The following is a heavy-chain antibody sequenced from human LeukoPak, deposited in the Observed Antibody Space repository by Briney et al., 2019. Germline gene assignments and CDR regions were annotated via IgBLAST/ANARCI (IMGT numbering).Heavy chain of an antibody. Sequence: ATVKVSCKASGYISTDYYKHWVRQTPGKGLQWMGRIDPEYDATIYGNDFQGRVTMRTDTSTDTAYMELSALTSEDTGVSYCATIGDQRVLFYWGQGTPVTVSS. CDR2: IDPEYDAT. D-gene: IGHD3-16*01. CDR1: GYISTDYY. CDR3: ATIGDQRVLFY. V-gene: IGHV1-69-2*01. J-gene: IGHJ4*02.